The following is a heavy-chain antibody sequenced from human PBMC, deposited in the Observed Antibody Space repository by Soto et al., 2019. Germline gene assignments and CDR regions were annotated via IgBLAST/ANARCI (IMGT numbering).Heavy chain of an antibody. Sequence: GESLKISCKGSGYSFTSYWIGWVRQMPGKGLEWMGIIYPGDSDTRYSPSFQGQVTISADKSISTAYLQWSSLKASDTAMYYCARLREYSGYDLLGYFDYWGQGTLVTVSS. CDR3: ARLREYSGYDLLGYFDY. D-gene: IGHD5-12*01. V-gene: IGHV5-51*01. CDR1: GYSFTSYW. CDR2: IYPGDSDT. J-gene: IGHJ4*02.